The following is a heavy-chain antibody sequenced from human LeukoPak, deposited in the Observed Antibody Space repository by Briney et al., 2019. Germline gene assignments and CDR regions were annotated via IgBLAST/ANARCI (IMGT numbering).Heavy chain of an antibody. CDR2: IYYSGST. CDR1: GGSISSYY. CDR3: ARDLTGDRGGAFDI. J-gene: IGHJ3*02. D-gene: IGHD7-27*01. V-gene: IGHV4-59*12. Sequence: SETLSLTCTVSGGSISSYYWSWIRQPPGKGLEWIGYIYYSGSTNYNPSLKSRVTISVDRSKNQFSLKLSSVTAADTAVYYCARDLTGDRGGAFDIWGQGTMVTVSS.